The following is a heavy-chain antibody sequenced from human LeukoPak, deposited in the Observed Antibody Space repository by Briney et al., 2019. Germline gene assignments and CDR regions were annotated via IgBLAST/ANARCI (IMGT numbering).Heavy chain of an antibody. CDR3: TKRMIRGGDGYNWY. CDR2: IKSKTDCGRT. V-gene: IGHV3-15*01. D-gene: IGHD5-24*01. J-gene: IGHJ4*02. Sequence: PGGSLRLSCAASGFTFSNAWMSWVRQAPGKGLECVGSIKSKTDCGRTDYAAPVIGRFTISRDDSKNTLYLQMNSLKTEDTAVYYCTKRMIRGGDGYNWYWGQGTLVTASS. CDR1: GFTFSNAW.